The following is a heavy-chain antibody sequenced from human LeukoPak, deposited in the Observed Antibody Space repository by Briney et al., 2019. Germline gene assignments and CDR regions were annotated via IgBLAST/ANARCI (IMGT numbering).Heavy chain of an antibody. J-gene: IGHJ4*02. V-gene: IGHV1-18*01. CDR2: ISAYNGNT. D-gene: IGHD3-22*01. CDR1: GYTFTSYG. CDR3: AREYDSSGYYHY. Sequence: GASVKVSCKASGYTFTSYGISWVRQAPGQGLEWMGWISAYNGNTNYAQKLQGRVTMTTDTSTSTAYMELGSLRSGDTAVYYRAREYDSSGYYHYWGQGTLVTVSS.